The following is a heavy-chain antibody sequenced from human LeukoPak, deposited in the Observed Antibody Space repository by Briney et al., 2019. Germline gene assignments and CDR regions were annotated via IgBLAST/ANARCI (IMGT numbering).Heavy chain of an antibody. V-gene: IGHV5-51*01. CDR1: GYIFTNYW. CDR3: ARQGVESFDI. Sequence: GESLKISCKASGYIFTNYWIGWVRQMPGKGLEWMGIFYPGDSDTRYRPPFQGQVTISADNSLNTAYLQWSSLQPSDTAMYYCARQGVESFDIWGQGTMVTVSS. J-gene: IGHJ3*02. D-gene: IGHD3-10*01. CDR2: FYPGDSDT.